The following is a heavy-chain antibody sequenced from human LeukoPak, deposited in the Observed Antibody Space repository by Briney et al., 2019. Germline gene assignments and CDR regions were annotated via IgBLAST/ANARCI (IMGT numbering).Heavy chain of an antibody. J-gene: IGHJ4*02. CDR1: GDSVTSSHY. V-gene: IGHV4-4*02. D-gene: IGHD2-21*01. CDR2: IYHTGNT. Sequence: SGTLSLTCIVYGDSVTSSHYWSWVRQAPGKRLEWIGEIYHTGNTNFNPSLKSRVTISLDTSKNQFSLKLNSMTAADTAVYYCAREGYSRFDYWGQGTLVTVSS. CDR3: AREGYSRFDY.